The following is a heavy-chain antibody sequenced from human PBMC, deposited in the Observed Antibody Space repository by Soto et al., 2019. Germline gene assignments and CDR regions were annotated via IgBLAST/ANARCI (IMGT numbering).Heavy chain of an antibody. Sequence: QVPLVESGGGVVLPGRSLRLSCAASVFTFSRDGMLWVRQAPGKGLEWVAVISYDGRNKYYADSVKGRFTISRDNSKKTLYLQMNSRRDEDTAVYYCAGGYDWGDYWGQGTLVTVTS. CDR3: AGGYDWGDY. CDR2: ISYDGRNK. V-gene: IGHV3-30*03. CDR1: VFTFSRDG. D-gene: IGHD5-12*01. J-gene: IGHJ4*02.